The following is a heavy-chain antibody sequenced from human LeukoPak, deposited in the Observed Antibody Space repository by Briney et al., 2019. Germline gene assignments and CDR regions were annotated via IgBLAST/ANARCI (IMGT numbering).Heavy chain of an antibody. J-gene: IGHJ6*02. CDR2: IDPSDSYT. V-gene: IGHV5-10-1*01. D-gene: IGHD3-10*01. CDR1: GXSFTSYW. CDR3: ARPSKYYYGSGSSYGMDV. Sequence: GESLKISCKGSGXSFTSYWISWVRQMPGKGLEWMGRIDPSDSYTNYSPSFQGHVTISADKSISTAYLQWSSLKASDTAMYYCARPSKYYYGSGSSYGMDVWGQGTTVTVSS.